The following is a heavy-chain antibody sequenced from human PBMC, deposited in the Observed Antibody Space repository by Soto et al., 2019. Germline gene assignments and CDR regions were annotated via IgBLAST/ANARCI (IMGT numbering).Heavy chain of an antibody. V-gene: IGHV3-21*01. CDR3: ARDHPLYYMDV. Sequence: GGSLRLSCAASGFTFSMYAMTWVRQAPGKGLEWVSCIDTASSYTYYADSVKGRFTISRDNTKNSLYLQMNSLRAEDTAVYYCARDHPLYYMDVWGKGTTVTVSS. CDR2: IDTASSYT. CDR1: GFTFSMYA. J-gene: IGHJ6*03.